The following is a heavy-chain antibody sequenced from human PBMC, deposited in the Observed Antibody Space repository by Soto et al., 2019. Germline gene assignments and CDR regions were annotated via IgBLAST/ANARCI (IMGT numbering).Heavy chain of an antibody. D-gene: IGHD1-26*01. CDR2: IYYSGST. Sequence: QVQLQESGPGLVKPSETLSLTCTVSGGSISSYYWSWIRQPPGKGLEWIGYIYYSGSTNYNPSLKRRVTISVDTSKNQFSLKLSSVTAADTAVYYCARAGVGATYSFDYWGQGTLVTVSS. V-gene: IGHV4-59*01. CDR1: GGSISSYY. CDR3: ARAGVGATYSFDY. J-gene: IGHJ4*02.